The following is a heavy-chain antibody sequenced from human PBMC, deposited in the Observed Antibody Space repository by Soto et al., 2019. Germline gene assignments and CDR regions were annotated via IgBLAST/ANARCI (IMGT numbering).Heavy chain of an antibody. CDR2: IIPSYDRT. D-gene: IGHD4-17*01. Sequence: QVLLLQSGSEVKKPGSSVKVSCKASGDAFQSYVIHWVRQAPGQGLEYMGRIIPSYDRTKYAQKFQGRLTVTADMYTSTVYMELSSLRSEDTAVYYCARDPTNDYGDDTFDYWGQGTKVIVSS. V-gene: IGHV1-69*06. CDR1: GDAFQSYV. CDR3: ARDPTNDYGDDTFDY. J-gene: IGHJ4*02.